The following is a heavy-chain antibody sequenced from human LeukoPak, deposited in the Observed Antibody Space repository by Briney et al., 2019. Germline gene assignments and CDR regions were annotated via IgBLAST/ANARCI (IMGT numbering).Heavy chain of an antibody. V-gene: IGHV1-69*06. CDR2: IIPIFGTA. Sequence: ASVKVSCKASGGTFSSYAISWVRQAPGQGLEWMGGIIPIFGTANYAQKFQGRVTITADKSTSTAYMELSSLRSEDTAVYYCARLHSIAAAGRGWGQGTLVTVSS. J-gene: IGHJ4*02. CDR1: GGTFSSYA. D-gene: IGHD6-13*01. CDR3: ARLHSIAAAGRG.